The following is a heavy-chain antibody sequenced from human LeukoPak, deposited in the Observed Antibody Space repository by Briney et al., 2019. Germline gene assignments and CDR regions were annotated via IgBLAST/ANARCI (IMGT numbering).Heavy chain of an antibody. V-gene: IGHV4-34*01. CDR2: INHSGST. CDR1: GFTFSSYA. Sequence: PGGSLRLSCAASGFTFSSYAMSWVRQAPGKGLEWIGEINHSGSTNYNPSLKSRVTISVDTSKNQFSLKLSSVTAADTAVYYCARVRGSSGYYYYYFDYWGQGTLVTVSS. J-gene: IGHJ4*02. CDR3: ARVRGSSGYYYYYFDY. D-gene: IGHD3-22*01.